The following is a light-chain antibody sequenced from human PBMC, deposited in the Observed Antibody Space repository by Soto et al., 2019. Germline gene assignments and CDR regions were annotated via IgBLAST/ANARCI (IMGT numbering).Light chain of an antibody. CDR1: QDISYY. Sequence: DIQMTQSPSSLSASVGDRVTITCQATQDISYYLNWYQQRPGKAPKLLIYDASILESGVPSRFSGSGSGTDFTLTISTLQPEDVATYYCQQYDDLFALTFGGGTRVEIK. V-gene: IGKV1-33*01. CDR3: QQYDDLFALT. J-gene: IGKJ4*01. CDR2: DAS.